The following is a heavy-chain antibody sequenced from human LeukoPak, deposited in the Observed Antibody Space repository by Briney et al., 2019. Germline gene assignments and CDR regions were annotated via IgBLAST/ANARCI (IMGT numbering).Heavy chain of an antibody. CDR1: GGSISISNYY. CDR3: ARKQWVMYYFDS. Sequence: VQPSETPSLTCTVSGGSISISNYYWGWLRQPPGKGLEWIGSFYYSGSTYYNPSLKSRVTISVDTSKSQFSLKLSSVTAADTAVYYCARKQWVMYYFDSWGQGTLVTVSS. J-gene: IGHJ4*02. V-gene: IGHV4-39*01. CDR2: FYYSGST. D-gene: IGHD6-19*01.